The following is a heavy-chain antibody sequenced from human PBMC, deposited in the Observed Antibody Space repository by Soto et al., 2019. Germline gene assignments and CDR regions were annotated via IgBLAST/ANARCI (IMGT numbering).Heavy chain of an antibody. CDR1: GGAIISDY. J-gene: IGHJ4*02. D-gene: IGHD1-26*01. Sequence: SVTLSLTCTVSGGAIISDYWSWIRQPPGKGLEWIGYISYSGSTNYNPSLKSLATISVDTSKNQFSLKLSSVTAADTAVYYCARVLSGTSLFDYWGQGTLVTVSS. CDR2: ISYSGST. V-gene: IGHV4-59*01. CDR3: ARVLSGTSLFDY.